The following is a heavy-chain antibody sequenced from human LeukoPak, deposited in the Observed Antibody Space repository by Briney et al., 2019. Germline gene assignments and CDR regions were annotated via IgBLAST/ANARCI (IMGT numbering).Heavy chain of an antibody. CDR2: ISGSGGST. V-gene: IGHV3-23*01. J-gene: IGHJ4*02. CDR3: AKDTYDSSGYYLGPVDY. Sequence: GGSLRLSCAASGFTFSSYAVSWVRQAPGKGLEWVSAISGSGGSTYYADSVKGRFTISRDNSKNTLYLQMNSLRAEDTAVYYCAKDTYDSSGYYLGPVDYWGQGTLVTVSS. D-gene: IGHD3-22*01. CDR1: GFTFSSYA.